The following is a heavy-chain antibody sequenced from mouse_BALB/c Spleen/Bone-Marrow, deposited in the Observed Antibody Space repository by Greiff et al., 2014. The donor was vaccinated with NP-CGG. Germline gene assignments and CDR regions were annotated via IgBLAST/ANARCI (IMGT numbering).Heavy chain of an antibody. CDR1: GFNIKDTY. CDR2: IDPANGNT. CDR3: ASYYYGRAWFAY. D-gene: IGHD1-1*01. Sequence: VQLQQSGAELVKPGASVKMSCTASGFNIKDTYMHWVKQRPEQGLEWIGRIDPANGNTKYDPEFQGKATITADTSSNTAYLKLSSLTSEDTAVYYCASYYYGRAWFAYWGQGTLVTVSA. V-gene: IGHV14-3*02. J-gene: IGHJ3*01.